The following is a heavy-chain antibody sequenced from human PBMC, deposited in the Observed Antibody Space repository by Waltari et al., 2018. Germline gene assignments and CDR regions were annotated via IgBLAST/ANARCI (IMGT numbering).Heavy chain of an antibody. Sequence: QVQLQESGPGLVKPSQTLSLICTFSGGSIISGDYYWSWIRQPPGKGLEWIGYIYHSGSTHYNPSLKSRVTISVDTSKNQFSLRLTSVTAADTAVYYCARRGQTTVSYYFDYWGQGTLVTVSS. J-gene: IGHJ4*02. CDR3: ARRGQTTVSYYFDY. CDR1: GGSIISGDYY. V-gene: IGHV4-30-4*08. D-gene: IGHD4-4*01. CDR2: IYHSGST.